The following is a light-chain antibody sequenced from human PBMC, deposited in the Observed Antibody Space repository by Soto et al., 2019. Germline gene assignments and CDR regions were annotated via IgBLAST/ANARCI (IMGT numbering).Light chain of an antibody. CDR1: LSLSIW. CDR3: QQYKSYPST. CDR2: QAS. J-gene: IGKJ1*01. V-gene: IGKV1-5*03. Sequence: DIQMTQSPSTLSASVGDRVTITCRASLSLSIWLAWYQQTPGQAPNLLLYQASSLESGVPSRFSGSASGTDFTLTISSLQPDDFATYYCQQYKSYPSTVGQGTKVEIK.